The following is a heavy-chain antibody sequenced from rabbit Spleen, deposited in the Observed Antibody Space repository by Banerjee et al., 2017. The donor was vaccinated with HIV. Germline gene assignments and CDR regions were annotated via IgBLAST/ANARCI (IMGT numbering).Heavy chain of an antibody. Sequence: LEESGGGLVKPGGTLTLTCTVSGFSFSSNWICWVRQAPGKGLEWIACIDTYDGDTDYANWPKGRFPISKTSSTTVTLRMTSLTAADTATYFCARNYVNAFDPWGPGTLVTVS. J-gene: IGHJ2*01. CDR1: GFSFSSNW. CDR2: IDTYDGDT. CDR3: ARNYVNAFDP. D-gene: IGHD1-1*01. V-gene: IGHV1S45*01.